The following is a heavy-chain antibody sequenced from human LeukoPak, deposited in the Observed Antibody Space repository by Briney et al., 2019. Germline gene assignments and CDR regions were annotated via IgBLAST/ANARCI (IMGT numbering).Heavy chain of an antibody. J-gene: IGHJ4*02. CDR1: GYTFTSYA. D-gene: IGHD1-26*01. Sequence: GASVKVSCKASGYTFTSYAMHWVRQAPGQRLEWMGWINAGNGNTKYSQEFQGRVTITRDTSASTAYMDLSRLRSDDTAVYYCARGSIVGATFDYFDYWGQGTLVTVSS. CDR2: INAGNGNT. CDR3: ARGSIVGATFDYFDY. V-gene: IGHV1-3*01.